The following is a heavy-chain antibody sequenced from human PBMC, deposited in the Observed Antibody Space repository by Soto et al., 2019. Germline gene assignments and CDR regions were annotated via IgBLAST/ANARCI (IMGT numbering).Heavy chain of an antibody. CDR3: ARDPNYYDFWAGSYYYHGMDV. CDR1: GYTFTNYF. J-gene: IGHJ6*02. Sequence: QVHLVQSGAEVKKPGASVKVACKTSGYTFTNYFVHWVRQAPGQGLEWMGAINPGSRITNYALKFQGRVTMTRDTSTNTVYLELSSLRSEVTAVYSCARDPNYYDFWAGSYYYHGMDVWGQGTTVTVSS. CDR2: INPGSRIT. V-gene: IGHV1-46*01. D-gene: IGHD3-3*01.